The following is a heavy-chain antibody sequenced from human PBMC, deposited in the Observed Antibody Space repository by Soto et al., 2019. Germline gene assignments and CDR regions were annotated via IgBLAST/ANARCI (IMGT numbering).Heavy chain of an antibody. CDR1: GGSISSSSYY. J-gene: IGHJ4*02. CDR3: ARHATTYYDSSGYPFDY. Sequence: SETLSLTCTVSGGSISSSSYYWGWIRQPPWKGLEWIGSIYYSGSTYYNPSLKSRVTISVDTSKNQFSLKLSSVTAADTAVYYCARHATTYYDSSGYPFDYWGQGTLVTVSS. CDR2: IYYSGST. D-gene: IGHD3-22*01. V-gene: IGHV4-39*01.